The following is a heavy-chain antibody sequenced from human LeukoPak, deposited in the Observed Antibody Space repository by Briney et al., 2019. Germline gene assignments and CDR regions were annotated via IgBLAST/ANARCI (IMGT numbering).Heavy chain of an antibody. CDR1: GGSISSYY. J-gene: IGHJ3*01. D-gene: IGHD3-10*01. CDR3: ASGPVDYYTSGSFLK. Sequence: SETLSLTCTVSGGSISSYYWTWIRQPPGKGLEWIGEITHSGSTNYNPSLKSRVTISVDTSKNQFSLKVNSVTAADTAIYYCASGPVDYYTSGSFLKWGQGTMVTVSS. V-gene: IGHV4-34*01. CDR2: ITHSGST.